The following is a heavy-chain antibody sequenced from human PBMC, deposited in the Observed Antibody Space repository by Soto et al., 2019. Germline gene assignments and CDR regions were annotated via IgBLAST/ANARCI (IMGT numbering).Heavy chain of an antibody. J-gene: IGHJ5*02. CDR1: GGTFSSYA. D-gene: IGHD3-10*01. CDR3: ARAHYRGASGTYWVNWLDP. Sequence: SVKVSCKASGGTFSSYAISWVRQAPGQGLEWMGGIIPIFGTANYAQKFQGRVTITADESTSTAYMELSSLRSEDTAVYYCARAHYRGASGTYWVNWLDPWGQGTLVTVSS. V-gene: IGHV1-69*13. CDR2: IIPIFGTA.